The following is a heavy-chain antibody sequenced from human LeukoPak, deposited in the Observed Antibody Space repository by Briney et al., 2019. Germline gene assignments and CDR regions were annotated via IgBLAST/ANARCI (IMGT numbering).Heavy chain of an antibody. CDR2: ISGSGGFT. V-gene: IGHV3-23*01. Sequence: PGASLRLSCAASGFIFSSHAMNWVRQAPGKGLEWVSVISGSGGFTYYADSVKGRFTISRDNSKNTLCLQMHSLRAEDTAVYYCGARPGEVAVPYDYWGQGTLVTVSS. D-gene: IGHD2-15*01. CDR3: GARPGEVAVPYDY. CDR1: GFIFSSHA. J-gene: IGHJ4*02.